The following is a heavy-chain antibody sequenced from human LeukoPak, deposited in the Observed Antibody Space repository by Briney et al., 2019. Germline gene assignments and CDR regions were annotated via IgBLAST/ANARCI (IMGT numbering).Heavy chain of an antibody. V-gene: IGHV3-23*01. CDR3: ARDGTYSSSSFDY. D-gene: IGHD6-6*01. Sequence: GGSLRLSCAASGFTFSSYAMSWVRQAPGKGLEWVSAISGSGGSTYYADSVKGRFTISRDNAKNTLYLQMNSLRAEDTAVYYCARDGTYSSSSFDYWGQGTLVTVSS. CDR2: ISGSGGST. CDR1: GFTFSSYA. J-gene: IGHJ4*02.